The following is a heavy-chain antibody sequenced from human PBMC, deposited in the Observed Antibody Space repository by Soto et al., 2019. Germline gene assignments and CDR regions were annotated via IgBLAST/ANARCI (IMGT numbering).Heavy chain of an antibody. Sequence: SVKVSCKASGGTFSSYAISWVRQAPGQGLEWMGGIIPIFGTANYAQKFQGRVTITADESTSTAYMELSSLRSEDTAVYYCARGSTAMVTENWFDPWGQGTLVTVSS. V-gene: IGHV1-69*13. CDR2: IIPIFGTA. D-gene: IGHD5-18*01. J-gene: IGHJ5*02. CDR1: GGTFSSYA. CDR3: ARGSTAMVTENWFDP.